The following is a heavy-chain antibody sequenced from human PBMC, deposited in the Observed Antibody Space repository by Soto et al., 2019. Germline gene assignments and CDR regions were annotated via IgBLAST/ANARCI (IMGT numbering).Heavy chain of an antibody. CDR3: ARQGFGPLHGLVDV. CDR2: VHHSWGS. J-gene: IGHJ6*02. D-gene: IGHD3-10*01. CDR1: GGSISSYY. Sequence: QVQLRESGPGLVKPSETMSLSCTVSGGSISSYYWSWFRQSPGKRMEWIGYVHHSWGSSYNPSLQSRVAISLDPSKSQFSLKVTSVTATDTAVYYCARQGFGPLHGLVDVWGQGTTVTVSS. V-gene: IGHV4-59*08.